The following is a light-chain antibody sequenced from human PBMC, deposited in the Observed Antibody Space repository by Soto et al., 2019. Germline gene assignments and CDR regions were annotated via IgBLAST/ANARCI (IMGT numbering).Light chain of an antibody. Sequence: EIVLTQSPATLSLSPGEGATLSCRASQNVSRFLAWYQRRPGQAPRLLIYDASNRASGIPARFTGSGSGTDFTLTISSLEPEDSAVYCCQQRSNWPPLTFGGGTKVEIK. CDR3: QQRSNWPPLT. CDR2: DAS. CDR1: QNVSRF. V-gene: IGKV3-11*01. J-gene: IGKJ4*01.